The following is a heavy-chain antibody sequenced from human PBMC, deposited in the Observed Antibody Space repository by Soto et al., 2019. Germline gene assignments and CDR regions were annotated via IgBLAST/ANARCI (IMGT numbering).Heavy chain of an antibody. CDR3: AKTSALTPLSLPPPYYFDH. CDR1: GFTFSDYA. Sequence: PGGSLRLCCAASGFTFSDYAMAWVRQAPGKGLEWVSTNSGGGGSTYYADSVKGRFTISRDSSKNTLYLQMNSLRAEDTAVYYCAKTSALTPLSLPPPYYFDHWGQGALVTVSS. J-gene: IGHJ4*02. V-gene: IGHV3-23*01. CDR2: NSGGGGST.